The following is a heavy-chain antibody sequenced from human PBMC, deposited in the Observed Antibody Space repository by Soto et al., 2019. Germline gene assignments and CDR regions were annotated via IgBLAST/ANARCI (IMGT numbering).Heavy chain of an antibody. Sequence: GGSLRLSCAASGFTYTRYSMNWVRRAPGKGLEWVSSISSTTNYIYYGDSMKGRFTISRDNAKNSLYLEMNSLRAEDTAVYYCARESEDLTSNFDYWGQGTLVTVSS. CDR3: ARESEDLTSNFDY. CDR2: ISSTTNYI. J-gene: IGHJ4*02. V-gene: IGHV3-21*06. CDR1: GFTYTRYS.